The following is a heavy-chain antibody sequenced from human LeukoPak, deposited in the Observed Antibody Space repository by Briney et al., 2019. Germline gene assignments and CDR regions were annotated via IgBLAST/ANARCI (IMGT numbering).Heavy chain of an antibody. D-gene: IGHD5-18*01. CDR2: ISYDGSNK. CDR3: ARAPSGYSYGSNWFDP. V-gene: IGHV3-30-3*01. CDR1: GFTFSSYA. Sequence: SGGSLRLSCAASGFTFSSYAMHWVRQAPGKGLEWVAVISYDGSNKYYADSVKGRFTISRDNSKNTLYLQMNSLRAEDTAVYYCARAPSGYSYGSNWFDPWAREPWSPSPQ. J-gene: IGHJ5*02.